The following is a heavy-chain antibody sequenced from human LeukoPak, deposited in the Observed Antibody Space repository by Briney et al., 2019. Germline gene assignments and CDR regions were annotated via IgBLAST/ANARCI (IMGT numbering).Heavy chain of an antibody. D-gene: IGHD6-6*01. V-gene: IGHV3-21*01. J-gene: IGHJ6*03. CDR1: GFTFSSYS. Sequence: GGSLRLSCAASGFTFSSYSMNWVRQAPGKGLEWVSSISSSCRYIYYADSVKGRFTISRDNAKNSLYMQMNSLRAEDTAVYYCARVREVAARDVYYYMDVWGKGTTVTVSS. CDR2: ISSSCRYI. CDR3: ARVREVAARDVYYYMDV.